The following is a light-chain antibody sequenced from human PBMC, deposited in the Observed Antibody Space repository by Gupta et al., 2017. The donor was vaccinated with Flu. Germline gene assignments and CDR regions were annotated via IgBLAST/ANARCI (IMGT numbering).Light chain of an antibody. V-gene: IGLV2-14*01. CDR1: SSDVGGYNY. Sequence: QSALTQPASVSGSPGQSITISCTGTSSDVGGYNYVSWYQQHPGKAPKLMLYEGSKRPTGVANRFSGSKSGNTASLTISGLQAEDEADYYCSSDTSSSNYVFGPGTKFTVL. J-gene: IGLJ1*01. CDR2: EGS. CDR3: SSDTSSSNYV.